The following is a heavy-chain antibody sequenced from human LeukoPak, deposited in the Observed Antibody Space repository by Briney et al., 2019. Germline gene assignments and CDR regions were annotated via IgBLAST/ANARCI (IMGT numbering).Heavy chain of an antibody. Sequence: SETLSLTCAVYGGSFSGYYWSWIRQPPGKGLEWIGEINHSGSTNYNPSLKSRVTISVDTSKNQFSLKLSSVTAADTAVYYCARHAPIAAAGTGRDYWGQGTLVTVSS. D-gene: IGHD6-13*01. J-gene: IGHJ4*02. CDR2: INHSGST. V-gene: IGHV4-34*01. CDR3: ARHAPIAAAGTGRDY. CDR1: GGSFSGYY.